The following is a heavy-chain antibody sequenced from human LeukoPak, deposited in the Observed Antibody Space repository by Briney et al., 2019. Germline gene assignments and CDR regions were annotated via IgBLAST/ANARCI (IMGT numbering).Heavy chain of an antibody. J-gene: IGHJ6*03. CDR3: ARGAVEAYPIYYYYYMDV. CDR2: IYTSGST. Sequence: SETLPLTCTVSGDSISSGDYYWSWIRQPAGKGLEWIGRIYTSGSTNYNPSLKSRVTISVDKSKNQFSLKLSSVTAADTAVYYCARGAVEAYPIYYYYYMDVWGKGTTVTVSS. CDR1: GDSISSGDYY. D-gene: IGHD2-21*01. V-gene: IGHV4-61*02.